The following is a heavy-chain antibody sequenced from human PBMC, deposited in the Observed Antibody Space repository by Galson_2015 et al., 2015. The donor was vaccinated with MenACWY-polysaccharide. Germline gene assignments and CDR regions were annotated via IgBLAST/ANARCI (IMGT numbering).Heavy chain of an antibody. CDR3: ARGDVLMVYVRGDYGLDV. CDR1: GFSFRDHG. J-gene: IGHJ6*02. Sequence: SLRLSCAASGFSFRDHGMHWVRQAPGKGLEWVAVISYDESKIYYADSLKGQFTISRDNSKNTLYLQMNSLRAEDTAVYYCARGDVLMVYVRGDYGLDVWGQGTTVTVSS. D-gene: IGHD2-8*01. CDR2: ISYDESKI. V-gene: IGHV3-30*03.